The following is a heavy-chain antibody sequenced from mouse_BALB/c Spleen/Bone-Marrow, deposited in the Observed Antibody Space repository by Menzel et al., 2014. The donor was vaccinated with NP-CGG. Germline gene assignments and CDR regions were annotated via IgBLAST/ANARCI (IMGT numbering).Heavy chain of an antibody. Sequence: DVKLQESGGGLVQPGGSLKLSCAASGFDFRRFWMSWVRQAPGKGLQWIGEINPNSRTINYTPSLKAKFIISRDNAKNTLYLQMSKVRSEDTALYYCARGNYYGNLDYWGQGTSLTVSS. CDR1: GFDFRRFW. J-gene: IGHJ2*03. D-gene: IGHD2-1*01. CDR2: INPNSRTI. V-gene: IGHV4-1*02. CDR3: ARGNYYGNLDY.